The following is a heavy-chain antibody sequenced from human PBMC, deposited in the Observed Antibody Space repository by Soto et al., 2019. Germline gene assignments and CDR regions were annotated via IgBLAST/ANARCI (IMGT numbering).Heavy chain of an antibody. CDR2: IYYSGST. CDR3: ARGAGVWFGELSRNWFDP. V-gene: IGHV4-59*01. Sequence: SETLSLTCTVSCGSISSYYWSWIRQPPGKGLEWIGYIYYSGSTNYNPSLKSRVTISVDTSKNQFSLKLSSVTAADTAVYYCARGAGVWFGELSRNWFDPWGQGTLVTVSS. J-gene: IGHJ5*02. CDR1: CGSISSYY. D-gene: IGHD3-10*01.